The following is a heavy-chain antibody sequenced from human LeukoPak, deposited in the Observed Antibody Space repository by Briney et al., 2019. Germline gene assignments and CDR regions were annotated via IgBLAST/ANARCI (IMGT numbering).Heavy chain of an antibody. D-gene: IGHD3-10*01. J-gene: IGHJ6*02. CDR1: GYTFTSYD. CDR2: MNPNSGNT. CDR3: ARGLYVMLLWYDGMDV. V-gene: IGHV1-8*01. Sequence: GASVKVSCKASGYTFTSYDINWVRQATGQGLEWVGWMNPNSGNTGYAQKFQGRVTMTRNTSISTAYMELSSLRSEDTAVYYCARGLYVMLLWYDGMDVWGQGTTVTVSS.